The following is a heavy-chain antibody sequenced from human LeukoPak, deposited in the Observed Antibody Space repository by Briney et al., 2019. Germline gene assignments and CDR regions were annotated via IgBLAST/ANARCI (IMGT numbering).Heavy chain of an antibody. CDR1: GYTFTSYY. Sequence: ASVKVSCKASGYTFTSYYMHWVRQAPEQGLEWMGIINPSGGSTSYAQKFQGRVTMTRDTSTSTVYMELSSLRSEDTAVYYCARKTRSDHAFDIWGQGTMVTVSS. CDR2: INPSGGST. J-gene: IGHJ3*02. CDR3: ARKTRSDHAFDI. V-gene: IGHV1-46*01.